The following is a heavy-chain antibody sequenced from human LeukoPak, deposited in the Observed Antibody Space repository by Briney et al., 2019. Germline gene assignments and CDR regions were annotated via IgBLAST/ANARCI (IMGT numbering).Heavy chain of an antibody. CDR1: GGTFNNSA. J-gene: IGHJ5*02. CDR3: ARDVHGDYGSGWFDP. Sequence: GASVKVSCKTSGGTFNNSAISWVRQAPGQGLGWLGGIMPLFGTAGYAQKFHGRVTITKDEYTRTVYLELTSLTSDDTAVYYCARDVHGDYGSGWFDPWGQGTLVSVSS. V-gene: IGHV1-69*05. CDR2: IMPLFGTA. D-gene: IGHD4-17*01.